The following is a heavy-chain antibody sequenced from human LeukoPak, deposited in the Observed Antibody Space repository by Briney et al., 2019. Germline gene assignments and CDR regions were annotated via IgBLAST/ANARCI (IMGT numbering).Heavy chain of an antibody. CDR1: GFTFSSYW. CDR3: AIGVYHYDY. D-gene: IGHD3-3*01. CDR2: IKEDGSEI. V-gene: IGHV3-7*01. J-gene: IGHJ4*02. Sequence: GGSLRLSCAASGFTFSSYWMTWVRQAPGKGLEWVANIKEDGSEIYYLDSVKGRFTISRDNTKNSLYLQMNSLRAEDTAVYYCAIGVYHYDYWGRGTLVTVSS.